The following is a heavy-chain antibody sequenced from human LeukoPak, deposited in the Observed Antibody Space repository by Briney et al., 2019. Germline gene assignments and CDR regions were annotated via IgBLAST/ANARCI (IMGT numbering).Heavy chain of an antibody. V-gene: IGHV3-21*01. CDR1: GFTFSSYS. J-gene: IGHJ3*02. Sequence: GGSLRLSCAASGFTFSSYSTNWVRQAPGKGLELVSSISSSSSYIYYADSVKGRFTISRDNAKNSLYLQMNSLRAEDTAVYYCARLLLGIYAFDIWGQGTMVTVSS. CDR2: ISSSSSYI. CDR3: ARLLLGIYAFDI. D-gene: IGHD7-27*01.